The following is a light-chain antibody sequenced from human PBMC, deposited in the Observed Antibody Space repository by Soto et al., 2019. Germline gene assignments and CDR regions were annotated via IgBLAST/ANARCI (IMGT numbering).Light chain of an antibody. V-gene: IGLV3-21*04. J-gene: IGLJ1*01. CDR3: QVWDGDSDHYV. CDR2: YDR. Sequence: SYELTQAPSVSVAPGKTARITCGGNNIDNKRVHWYQQKAGQAPVLVIYYDRDRPSGIPERISGSKSGNTATLTISRVEAGDEADYYCQVWDGDSDHYVFGTGTKLTVL. CDR1: NIDNKR.